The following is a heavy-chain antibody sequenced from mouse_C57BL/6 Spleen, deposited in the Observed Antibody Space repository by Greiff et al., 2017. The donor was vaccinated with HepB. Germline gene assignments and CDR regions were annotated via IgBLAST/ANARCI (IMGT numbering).Heavy chain of an antibody. V-gene: IGHV7-1*01. CDR3: ARGMGSYWYFDV. CDR1: GFTFSDFY. Sequence: EVKLVESGGGLVQSGRSLRLSCATSGFTFSDFYMEWVRQAPGKGLEWIAASRNKANDYTTEYSASVKGRFIVSRDTSQSILYLLMNALRAEDTAIYYCARGMGSYWYFDVWGTGTTVTVSS. J-gene: IGHJ1*03. D-gene: IGHD2-10*02. CDR2: SRNKANDYTT.